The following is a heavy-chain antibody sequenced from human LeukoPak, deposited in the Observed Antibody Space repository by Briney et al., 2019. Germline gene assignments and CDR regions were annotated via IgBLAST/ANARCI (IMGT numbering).Heavy chain of an antibody. Sequence: SETLSLTCTVSGGSISSSSYYWGWIRQPPGKGLEWIGYIYYSGSTYYNPSLKSRVTISVDTSKNQFSLKLSSVTAADTAVYYCARRNPYYYYMDVWGKGTTVTVSS. V-gene: IGHV4-39*01. CDR2: IYYSGST. CDR1: GGSISSSSYY. J-gene: IGHJ6*03. CDR3: ARRNPYYYYMDV.